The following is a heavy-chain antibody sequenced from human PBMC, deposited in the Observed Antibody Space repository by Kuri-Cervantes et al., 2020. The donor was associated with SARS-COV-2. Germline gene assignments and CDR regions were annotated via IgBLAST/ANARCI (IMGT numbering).Heavy chain of an antibody. CDR2: IYYSGTT. CDR1: GGSISSGDYY. D-gene: IGHD5-18*01. J-gene: IGHJ4*02. Sequence: SCTVSGGSISSGDYYWTWIRQPPGKGLEWIGCIYYSGTTSYNPSLKSRVTISVDTSKNQFSLRLSSVTAADTAVYYCAREPWGYGPGGYWGQGTLVTVSS. CDR3: AREPWGYGPGGY. V-gene: IGHV4-30-4*01.